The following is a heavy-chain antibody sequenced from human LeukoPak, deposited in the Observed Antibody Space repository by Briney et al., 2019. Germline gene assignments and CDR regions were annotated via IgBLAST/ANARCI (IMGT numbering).Heavy chain of an antibody. D-gene: IGHD2-2*01. CDR2: IIPILGIA. V-gene: IGHV1-69*04. J-gene: IGHJ4*02. Sequence: ASVKVSCKASGGTFSSYAISWVRQAPGQGLEWMGRIIPILGIANYAQKFQGRVTITADKSTSTAYMELSSLRSEDTAVYYCARAIVVVPAEHGLSFDYWGQGTLVTVSS. CDR3: ARAIVVVPAEHGLSFDY. CDR1: GGTFSSYA.